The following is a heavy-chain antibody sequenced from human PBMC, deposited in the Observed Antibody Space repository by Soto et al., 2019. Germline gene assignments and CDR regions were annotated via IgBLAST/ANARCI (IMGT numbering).Heavy chain of an antibody. CDR3: VRDGTKTLRDWFDP. D-gene: IGHD1-1*01. CDR1: GASISGFY. J-gene: IGHJ5*02. V-gene: IGHV4-4*07. Sequence: SETLSLTCTVSGASISGFYWSWIRKSAGKGLEWIGRIYATGTTDYNPSLKSRVMMSVETSNKQFSLKLRSVTAADTAVYYCVRDGTKTLRDWFDPWGQGISVTVSS. CDR2: IYATGTT.